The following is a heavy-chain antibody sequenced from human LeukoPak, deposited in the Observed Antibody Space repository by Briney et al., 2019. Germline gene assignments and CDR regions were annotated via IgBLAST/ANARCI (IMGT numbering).Heavy chain of an antibody. D-gene: IGHD2-2*01. CDR3: ARDEDCSSTSCYSNWFDP. Sequence: PGGSLRLSCAASGFTFSSHAMHWVRQAPGKGLEWVAVISYDGSNKYYADSVKGRFTISRDNSKNTLYLQMNSLRAEDTAVYYCARDEDCSSTSCYSNWFDPWGQGTLVTVSS. J-gene: IGHJ5*02. CDR2: ISYDGSNK. V-gene: IGHV3-30-3*01. CDR1: GFTFSSHA.